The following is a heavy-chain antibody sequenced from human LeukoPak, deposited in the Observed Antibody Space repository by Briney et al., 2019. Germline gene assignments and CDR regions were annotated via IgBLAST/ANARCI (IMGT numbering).Heavy chain of an antibody. J-gene: IGHJ4*02. D-gene: IGHD3-3*01. V-gene: IGHV4-59*01. Sequence: SETLSLTCTVSGGSISSYYRSWIRQPPGKGLEWIGYIYYSGSTNYNPSLKSRVTISVDTSKNQFSLKLSSVTAADTAVYYCARGLHGWSVSGYDYWGQGTLVTVSS. CDR3: ARGLHGWSVSGYDY. CDR2: IYYSGST. CDR1: GGSISSYY.